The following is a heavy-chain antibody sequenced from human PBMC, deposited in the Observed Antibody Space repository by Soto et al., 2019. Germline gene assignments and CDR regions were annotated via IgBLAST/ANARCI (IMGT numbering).Heavy chain of an antibody. Sequence: GGSLRLSCAASGFTVSSTYMSWVRQAPGKGLEWVSLIYSGGSTYYADSAKGRFTISRDNSKNTLYLPMNSLRAEDTAVYYCGRVTYYYDRGDSWAFDAFDIWGQGTMVTVSS. V-gene: IGHV3-66*01. CDR1: GFTVSSTY. D-gene: IGHD3-22*01. J-gene: IGHJ3*02. CDR3: GRVTYYYDRGDSWAFDAFDI. CDR2: IYSGGST.